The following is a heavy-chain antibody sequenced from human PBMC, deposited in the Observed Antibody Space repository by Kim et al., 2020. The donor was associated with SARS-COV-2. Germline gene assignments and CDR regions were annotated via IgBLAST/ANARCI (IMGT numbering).Heavy chain of an antibody. J-gene: IGHJ4*02. CDR3: ARDHKVRGVGRYYFDY. D-gene: IGHD3-10*01. V-gene: IGHV3-48*02. Sequence: VKGPLPISRDNAKNSIYLQMNSLRDEDTAVYYCARDHKVRGVGRYYFDYWGQGTLVTVSS.